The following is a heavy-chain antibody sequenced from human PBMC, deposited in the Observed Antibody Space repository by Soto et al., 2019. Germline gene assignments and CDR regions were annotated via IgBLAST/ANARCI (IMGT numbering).Heavy chain of an antibody. Sequence: QVQLVQSGAEVKKPGSSVKVSCKTSGGTFSTYIISWVRQAPGQGLEWMGGIIPILGSTKYAQHFQGRVTLTADKSTSTAYMELSGLTSEDTAVYYCATVGRFCTTTSCYNWFDPWGQGTLVTVSS. V-gene: IGHV1-69*08. CDR2: IIPILGST. CDR1: GGTFSTYI. CDR3: ATVGRFCTTTSCYNWFDP. D-gene: IGHD2-2*01. J-gene: IGHJ5*02.